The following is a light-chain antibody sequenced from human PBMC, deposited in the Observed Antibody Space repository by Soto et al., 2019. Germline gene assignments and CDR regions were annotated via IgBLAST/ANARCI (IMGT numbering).Light chain of an antibody. CDR1: ESISNY. Sequence: DIQMTQSPSSLSASVGDRVTITCRASESISNYLKWYQQKPGKAPKPLIYAASSLQSGVPSRFSGSESGTDFTLTVSSLQPEDFATYYCQQSFSTPYTFGQGTKLEIK. CDR2: AAS. J-gene: IGKJ2*01. CDR3: QQSFSTPYT. V-gene: IGKV1-39*01.